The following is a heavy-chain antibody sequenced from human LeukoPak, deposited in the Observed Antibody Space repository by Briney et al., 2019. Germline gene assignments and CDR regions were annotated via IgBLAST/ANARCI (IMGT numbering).Heavy chain of an antibody. Sequence: SETLSLTCTVSGGSISSYYWSWIRQPPGKGLEWIGYIYYSGSTNYNPSLKSRVTISVDTSKNQFSLKLSSVTAADTAVYYCARIRTDYYDSSGHIDYWGQGTLVTVSS. D-gene: IGHD3-22*01. CDR3: ARIRTDYYDSSGHIDY. J-gene: IGHJ4*02. V-gene: IGHV4-59*08. CDR2: IYYSGST. CDR1: GGSISSYY.